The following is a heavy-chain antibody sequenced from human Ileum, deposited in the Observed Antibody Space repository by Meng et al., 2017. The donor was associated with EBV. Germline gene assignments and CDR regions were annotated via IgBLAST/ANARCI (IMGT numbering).Heavy chain of an antibody. J-gene: IGHJ4*02. CDR1: GYTFTSYA. V-gene: IGHV7-4-1*02. CDR2: IDPNTGNP. D-gene: IGHD5-24*01. Sequence: QVQLVQSGSELKQPGXSVKVSCRPSGYTFTSYAINWVRQAPGQGPDWMGWIDPNTGNPTYDQGFTGRFVFSLDTSVSTAYLQINSLRADDTAVYYCARDSPLDGYSLLDYWGQGTLVTVSS. CDR3: ARDSPLDGYSLLDY.